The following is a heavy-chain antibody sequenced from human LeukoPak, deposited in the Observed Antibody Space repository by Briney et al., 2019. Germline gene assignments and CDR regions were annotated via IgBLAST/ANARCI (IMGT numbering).Heavy chain of an antibody. CDR1: GFTFSGHW. Sequence: EGSLRLSCAVSGFTFSGHWMFWVRQAPGKGLEWVSSDGSGTGYTDSVKGRFTVSRDNARNTLYLQMNSLRAEDTAVYYCARARWYSCDYWGQGTLVTVSS. V-gene: IGHV3-74*01. CDR2: SDGSGT. D-gene: IGHD5-24*01. CDR3: ARARWYSCDY. J-gene: IGHJ4*02.